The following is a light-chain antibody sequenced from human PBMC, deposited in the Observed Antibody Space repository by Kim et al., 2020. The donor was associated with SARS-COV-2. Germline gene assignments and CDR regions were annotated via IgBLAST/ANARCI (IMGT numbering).Light chain of an antibody. J-gene: IGLJ2*01. CDR1: SLRSYY. CDR3: NSRDSSGNHVV. Sequence: LGQAVRITCQGDSLRSYYASWYQQKPGQAPVLVIYGKNNRPSGIPDRFSGSSSGNTDSLTITGAQSEDEADYFSNSRDSSGNHVVFGGGTQLTVL. V-gene: IGLV3-19*01. CDR2: GKN.